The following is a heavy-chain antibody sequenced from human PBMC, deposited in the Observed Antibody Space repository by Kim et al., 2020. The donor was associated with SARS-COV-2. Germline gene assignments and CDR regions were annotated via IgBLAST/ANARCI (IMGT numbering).Heavy chain of an antibody. J-gene: IGHJ4*02. D-gene: IGHD6-13*01. CDR1: GFTFSSYA. CDR2: ISGSGRNT. Sequence: GGSLRLSCAASGFTFSSYAMSWVRQAPGKGLDWVSTISGSGRNTYYADSLKGRFTISRDNSKKTVYLQMNSLRAEDTAVYYCAKANEVIAAVGTYINYWGQGTLVTVSS. CDR3: AKANEVIAAVGTYINY. V-gene: IGHV3-23*01.